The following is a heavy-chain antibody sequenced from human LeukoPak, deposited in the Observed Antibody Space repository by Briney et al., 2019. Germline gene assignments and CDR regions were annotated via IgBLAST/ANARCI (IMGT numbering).Heavy chain of an antibody. V-gene: IGHV3-23*01. J-gene: IGHJ4*02. Sequence: GGSLRLSCAASGFPFSRNDMSWVRQAPGKGLEWVSSISGSGDRTYYADSVKGRFTISRDTSKNTLYLEMNGLRIEDAAVYYCAKYRGFGDSYDSWGQGTLVTVSS. CDR1: GFPFSRND. CDR2: ISGSGDRT. D-gene: IGHD3-10*01. CDR3: AKYRGFGDSYDS.